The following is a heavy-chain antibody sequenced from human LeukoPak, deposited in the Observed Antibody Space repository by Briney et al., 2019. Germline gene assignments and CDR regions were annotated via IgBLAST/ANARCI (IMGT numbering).Heavy chain of an antibody. V-gene: IGHV1-8*01. CDR1: GYTFTSYD. Sequence: GASVKVSCKASGYTFTSYDINWVRQATGQGLEWIVWMNPNSGNTGYAQKFQGRVTMTRNTSISTGYMELRSVRSEDTAVYYCARARKLTIFGVVIRSDYYMDVWGKGTTVTVSS. D-gene: IGHD3-3*01. CDR3: ARARKLTIFGVVIRSDYYMDV. CDR2: MNPNSGNT. J-gene: IGHJ6*03.